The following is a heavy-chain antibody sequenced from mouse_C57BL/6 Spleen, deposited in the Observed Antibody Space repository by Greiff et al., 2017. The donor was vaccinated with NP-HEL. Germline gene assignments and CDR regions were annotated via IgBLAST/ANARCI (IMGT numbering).Heavy chain of an antibody. CDR1: GYTFTDYY. V-gene: IGHV1-26*01. D-gene: IGHD1-1*01. CDR2: INPNNGGT. CDR3: AREERDGFDY. J-gene: IGHJ2*01. Sequence: EVQLQQSGPELVKPGASVKISCKASGYTFTDYYMNWVKQSQGKSLEWIGDINPNNGGTSYNQKFKGKATLTVDKSSSTAYMELRSLTSEDSAVYYCAREERDGFDYWGQGTTLTVSS.